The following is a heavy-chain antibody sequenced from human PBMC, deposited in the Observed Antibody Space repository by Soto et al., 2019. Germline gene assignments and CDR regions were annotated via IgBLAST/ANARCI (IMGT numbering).Heavy chain of an antibody. Sequence: ASVKVSCKASGYTFTGYYMHWVRQAPGQGLEWMGWINPNSGGTNYAQKFQGWVTMTRDTSISTAYMELSRPRSDDTAVYYCARDPGSYSSSWYYFDYWGQGTLVTVSS. V-gene: IGHV1-2*04. J-gene: IGHJ4*02. D-gene: IGHD6-13*01. CDR3: ARDPGSYSSSWYYFDY. CDR1: GYTFTGYY. CDR2: INPNSGGT.